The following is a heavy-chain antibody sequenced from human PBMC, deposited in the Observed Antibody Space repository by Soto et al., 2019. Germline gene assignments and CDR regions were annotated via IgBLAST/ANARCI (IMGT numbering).Heavy chain of an antibody. CDR1: GFTVSSNY. V-gene: IGHV3-66*01. CDR2: IYSGGST. CDR3: ARGTMVRGVMNYYYYMDV. Sequence: GGSLRLSCAASGFTVSSNYMSWVRQAPGKGLEWVSVIYSGGSTYYADSVKGRFTISRDNSKNTLYLQMNSLRAEDTAVYYCARGTMVRGVMNYYYYMDVWGKGTTVTVSS. D-gene: IGHD3-10*01. J-gene: IGHJ6*03.